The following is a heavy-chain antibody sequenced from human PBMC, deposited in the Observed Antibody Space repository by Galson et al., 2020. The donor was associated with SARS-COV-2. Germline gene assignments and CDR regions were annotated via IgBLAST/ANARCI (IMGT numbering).Heavy chain of an antibody. CDR3: ARDGSSGYYYVGWWYYGMAV. J-gene: IGHJ6*02. Sequence: TGGSLRLSCAASGFTFSSYSMNWVRQAPGKGLEWVSYISSSSSTIYYADSVKGRFTISRDNAKNSLYLQMNSLRDEDTAVYYCARDGSSGYYYVGWWYYGMAVWGQGTTVTVPS. V-gene: IGHV3-48*02. CDR1: GFTFSSYS. D-gene: IGHD3-22*01. CDR2: ISSSSSTI.